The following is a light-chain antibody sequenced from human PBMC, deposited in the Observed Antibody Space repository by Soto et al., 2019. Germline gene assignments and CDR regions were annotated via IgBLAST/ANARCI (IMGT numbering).Light chain of an antibody. CDR3: QQYNNWPGT. CDR2: GAS. J-gene: IGKJ1*01. Sequence: EIVLTQSPGTLSVSPGERATLSCRASQSVSSKLAWYQQKPGQAPRLLFYGASTEATGIPARFSGSGSETEFTLSISSLQSEDFAVYYCQQYNNWPGTFGQGTKVDIK. V-gene: IGKV3-15*01. CDR1: QSVSSK.